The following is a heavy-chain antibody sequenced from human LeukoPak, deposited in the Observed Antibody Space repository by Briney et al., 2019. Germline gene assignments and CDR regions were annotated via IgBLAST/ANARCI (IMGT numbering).Heavy chain of an antibody. CDR3: ARYNERTVTRRYWYFDL. Sequence: SETLSLTCTVSGGSITNDNYYWAWIRQPPGKGLEWIGSIYYSGSTNYNPSLKSRVTISVDTSKNQFSLKLSSVTAADTAVYYCARYNERTVTRRYWYFDLWGRGTLVTVSS. J-gene: IGHJ2*01. CDR2: IYYSGST. D-gene: IGHD4-17*01. V-gene: IGHV4-39*07. CDR1: GGSITNDNYY.